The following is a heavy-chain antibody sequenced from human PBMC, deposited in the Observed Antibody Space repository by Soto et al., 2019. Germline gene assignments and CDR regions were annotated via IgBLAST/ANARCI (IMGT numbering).Heavy chain of an antibody. V-gene: IGHV1-24*01. Sequence: GASVKVSCKVSGYTLTELSMHWVRQAPGKGLEWMGGFDPEDGETIYAQKFQGRVTMTEDTSTDTAYMELSSLRSEDTAVYYCATDRALERGSEIVVVVDYWGQGTLVTVSS. D-gene: IGHD3-22*01. CDR1: GYTLTELS. CDR3: ATDRALERGSEIVVVVDY. J-gene: IGHJ4*02. CDR2: FDPEDGET.